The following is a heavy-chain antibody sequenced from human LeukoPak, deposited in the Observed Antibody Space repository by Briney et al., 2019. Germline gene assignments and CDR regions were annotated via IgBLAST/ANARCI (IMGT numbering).Heavy chain of an antibody. CDR1: GGSISSSSYY. CDR3: ARLEVVGATGDY. D-gene: IGHD1-26*01. J-gene: IGHJ4*02. CDR2: IYYSGST. V-gene: IGHV4-39*01. Sequence: SETLSLTCTVSGGSISSSSYYWGWIRQPPGKGLEWIGSIYYSGSTYYNPSLKSRVTISVDTSKNQFSLKLSSVTAADTAVFYCARLEVVGATGDYWGQGTLVTVSS.